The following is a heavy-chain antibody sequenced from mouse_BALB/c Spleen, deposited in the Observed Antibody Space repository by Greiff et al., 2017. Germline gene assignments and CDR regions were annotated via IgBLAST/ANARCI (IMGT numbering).Heavy chain of an antibody. V-gene: IGHV2-9*02. CDR2: IWAGGST. CDR3: ATYGYSLAY. CDR1: GFSLTSYG. D-gene: IGHD2-2*01. Sequence: QVQLKESGPGLVAPSQSLSITCTVSGFSLTSYGVHWVRQPPGKGLEWLGVIWAGGSTNYNSALMSRLSISKDNSKSQVFLKMNSLQTDDTAMYYCATYGYSLAYWGQGTLVTVSA. J-gene: IGHJ3*01.